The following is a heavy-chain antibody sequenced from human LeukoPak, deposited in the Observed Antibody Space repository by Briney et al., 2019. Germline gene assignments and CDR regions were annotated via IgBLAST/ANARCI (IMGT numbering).Heavy chain of an antibody. Sequence: ASVKVSCKASGYTFTSYYMHWVRQAPGQGLEWMGIINPSGGSTSYAQKFQGRVTMTRDMSTSTVYMELSSLRSEDTAVYYCARKKPLFWSGYYYYMDVWGKGTTVTVSS. J-gene: IGHJ6*03. CDR3: ARKKPLFWSGYYYYMDV. V-gene: IGHV1-46*01. CDR2: INPSGGST. CDR1: GYTFTSYY. D-gene: IGHD3-3*01.